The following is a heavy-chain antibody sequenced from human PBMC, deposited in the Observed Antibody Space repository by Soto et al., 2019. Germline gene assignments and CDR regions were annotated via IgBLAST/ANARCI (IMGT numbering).Heavy chain of an antibody. J-gene: IGHJ4*02. Sequence: QVQLVESGGGVVQPGRSLRLSCAASGFTFSSYGMHWVRQAPGKGLEWVAVIWYDGSNKYYVDSVKGRFTISRDNSKNTLYLQMNSLRAEDTAVYYCARDGAVTMVRGVIPFDYWGQGTLVTVSS. D-gene: IGHD3-10*01. CDR3: ARDGAVTMVRGVIPFDY. CDR1: GFTFSSYG. CDR2: IWYDGSNK. V-gene: IGHV3-33*01.